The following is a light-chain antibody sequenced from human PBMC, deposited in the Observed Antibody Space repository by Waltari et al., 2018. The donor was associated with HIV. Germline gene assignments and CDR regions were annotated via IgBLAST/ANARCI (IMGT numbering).Light chain of an antibody. CDR1: QGISSY. CDR3: QQLNSYLGT. J-gene: IGKJ1*01. CDR2: AAS. Sequence: DIQLTQSPSFLSASVGDRVTITCRASQGISSYLAWYQQKPGKAPKLLIYAASTLQSGVPSRFSGSGSGTKFTLTISSLQPEDFATYYCQQLNSYLGTFGQGTKVEIK. V-gene: IGKV1-9*01.